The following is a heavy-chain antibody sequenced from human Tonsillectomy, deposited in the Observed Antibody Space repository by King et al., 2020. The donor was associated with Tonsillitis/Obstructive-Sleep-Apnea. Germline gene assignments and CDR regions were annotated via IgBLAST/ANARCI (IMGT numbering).Heavy chain of an antibody. D-gene: IGHD5-12*01. V-gene: IGHV1-69*04. J-gene: IGHJ6*03. CDR1: GGTFSSYA. Sequence: QLVQSGAEVKKPGSSVKVSCKASGGTFSSYAISWVRQPPGQGLEWMGRIIPILGIPNYTQKFQGRVTITADKSTSTAYMELSSLRYEDTAVYYCAREEVEIVATYYYYMDVWGKGTTVTVSS. CDR3: AREEVEIVATYYYYMDV. CDR2: IIPILGIP.